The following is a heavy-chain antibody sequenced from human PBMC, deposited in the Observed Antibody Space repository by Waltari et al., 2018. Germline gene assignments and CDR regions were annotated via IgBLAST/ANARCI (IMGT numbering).Heavy chain of an antibody. D-gene: IGHD6-6*01. V-gene: IGHV3-23*01. CDR3: AKDEGARLAPTFGMDA. CDR2: MTASGLM. Sequence: EMQLLESGGGLVQPGWSLRPRCASSGFPFSPYTMNWVRQAPGKGLEWVAVMTASGLMDYGDSVKGRFIISRDNSKNTLYLEMYRLRVEDTARYYCAKDEGARLAPTFGMDAWGQGTTVIVSS. CDR1: GFPFSPYT. J-gene: IGHJ6*02.